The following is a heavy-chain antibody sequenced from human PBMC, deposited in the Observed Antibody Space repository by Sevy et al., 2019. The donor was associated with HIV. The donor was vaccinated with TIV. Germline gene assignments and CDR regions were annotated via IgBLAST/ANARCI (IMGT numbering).Heavy chain of an antibody. J-gene: IGHJ6*03. CDR1: GFTFSSYW. CDR2: INSDGSST. D-gene: IGHD6-13*01. V-gene: IGHV3-74*01. CDR3: ARAIAATNTYYYYYMDV. Sequence: GGSLRLSCAASGFTFSSYWMHWVRQAPGKGLVWVSRINSDGSSTREADSVKGRFTISRDNAKNTLYLQMNSLRAEDTAVYYCARAIAATNTYYYYYMDVWGKGTTVTVSS.